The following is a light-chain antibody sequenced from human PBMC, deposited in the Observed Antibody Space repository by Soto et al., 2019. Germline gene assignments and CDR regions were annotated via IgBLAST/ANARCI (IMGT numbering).Light chain of an antibody. CDR3: HQRSNGPRT. CDR1: QSVSSS. Sequence: EIVLTQSPATVSLSPGERATLSCRASQSVSSSLAWYQQKPGQAPRLLIYDASNRATGIPARFSGSGSGTDFALTISSLEPEDFAVYYCHQRSNGPRTFGQGTKLEIK. J-gene: IGKJ2*01. CDR2: DAS. V-gene: IGKV3-11*01.